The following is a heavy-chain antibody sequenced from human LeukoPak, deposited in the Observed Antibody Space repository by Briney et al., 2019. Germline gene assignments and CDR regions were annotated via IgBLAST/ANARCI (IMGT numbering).Heavy chain of an antibody. CDR2: MNPNSGNT. V-gene: IGHV1-8*01. CDR1: GYTFTSYD. D-gene: IGHD6-13*01. J-gene: IGHJ4*02. Sequence: ASVKVSCKASGYTFTSYDINWVRQATGQGLEWMGWMNPNSGNTGYAQKFQGRVTMTRNTSISTAYMELSSLRSEDTAVYYYARGRWLYRSSWSPSDYWGQGTLVTVSS. CDR3: ARGRWLYRSSWSPSDY.